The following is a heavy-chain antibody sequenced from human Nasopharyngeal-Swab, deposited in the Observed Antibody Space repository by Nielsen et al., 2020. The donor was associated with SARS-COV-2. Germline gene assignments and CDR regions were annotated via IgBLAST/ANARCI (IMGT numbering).Heavy chain of an antibody. CDR2: IIPVFGTT. D-gene: IGHD2-15*01. CDR3: ARESGSSQYSAYYMDV. V-gene: IGHV1-69*06. Sequence: SVQVSCKPSGGTFHSYAFSWVRQAPGQGLEWMGRIIPVFGTTNYAQDFQGRVTITADKSTATAYMQLSSLRSEDTAVYYCARESGSSQYSAYYMDVWGKGTAVTVSS. J-gene: IGHJ6*03. CDR1: GGTFHSYA.